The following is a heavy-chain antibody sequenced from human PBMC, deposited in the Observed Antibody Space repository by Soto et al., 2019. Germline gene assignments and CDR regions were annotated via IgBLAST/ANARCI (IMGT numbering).Heavy chain of an antibody. CDR1: GGSITGYY. J-gene: IGHJ5*02. Sequence: QVQLQESGPGLVQPSETLSLTCTVSGGSITGYYWSWIRQPPGKGPEWIGNIHYSGSTNYHPSLKSRAPISVYTSTNQFSLRLSSGTAAETAVYYCARHSYYSNPLRFDPWGQGTLVTVSS. D-gene: IGHD4-4*01. CDR3: ARHSYYSNPLRFDP. V-gene: IGHV4-59*08. CDR2: IHYSGST.